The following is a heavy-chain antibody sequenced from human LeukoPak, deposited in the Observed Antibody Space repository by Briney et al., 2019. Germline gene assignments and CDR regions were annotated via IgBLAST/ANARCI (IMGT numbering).Heavy chain of an antibody. V-gene: IGHV1-2*02. CDR1: GFPFTGYY. CDR3: ARGGHFCCGDFLDAFDI. D-gene: IGHD2-21*02. Sequence: ASVKVSCKTSGFPFTGYYIHWVRQAPGQGLEWMGWINPNNGVTNYAQEFQGRATMTRDTPISTTSMELNRLRSDDTAFYYCARGGHFCCGDFLDAFDIWGQGTMVSVSS. J-gene: IGHJ3*02. CDR2: INPNNGVT.